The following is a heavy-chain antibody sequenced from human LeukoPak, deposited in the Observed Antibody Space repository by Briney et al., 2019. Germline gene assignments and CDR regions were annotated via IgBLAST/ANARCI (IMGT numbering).Heavy chain of an antibody. D-gene: IGHD6-19*01. V-gene: IGHV4-34*01. CDR1: GGSFSGYH. CDR3: AREYSSGWSTGGAFDI. CDR2: INHSGST. J-gene: IGHJ3*02. Sequence: SETLSLTCAVYGGSFSGYHWSWIRQPPGKGLERIGEINHSGSTNYNPSLKSRVTISVDTSKNQFSLKLSSVTAADTAVYYCAREYSSGWSTGGAFDIWGQGTMVTVSS.